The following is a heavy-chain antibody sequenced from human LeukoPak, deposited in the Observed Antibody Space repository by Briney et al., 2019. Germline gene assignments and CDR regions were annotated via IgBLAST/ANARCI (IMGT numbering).Heavy chain of an antibody. V-gene: IGHV4-39*02. CDR3: ARDSRMWRFDP. Sequence: SSETLSLTCTVSGGSISSSSYYWGWIRQPPGKGLEWIGSIYYSGSTYYNPSLKSRVTISVDTSKNQFSLKLSSVTAADTAVYYCARDSRMWRFDPGGQGTLVTVSS. CDR1: GGSISSSSYY. CDR2: IYYSGST. J-gene: IGHJ5*02. D-gene: IGHD2-21*01.